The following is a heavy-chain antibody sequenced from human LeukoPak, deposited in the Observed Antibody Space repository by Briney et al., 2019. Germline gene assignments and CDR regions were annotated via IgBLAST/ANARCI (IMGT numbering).Heavy chain of an antibody. CDR2: ISGSGGTT. CDR3: AKAIVGSSYRYYDY. D-gene: IGHD2-2*01. J-gene: IGHJ4*02. V-gene: IGHV3-23*01. Sequence: GGSLRLSYAASGFTFSSYAMSWARQAPGKGLEWVSAISGSGGTTVYSDSVKGRFTVSRDNSRNTLYLQMNSLRAEDTAVYYCAKAIVGSSYRYYDYWGQGSLVTVSS. CDR1: GFTFSSYA.